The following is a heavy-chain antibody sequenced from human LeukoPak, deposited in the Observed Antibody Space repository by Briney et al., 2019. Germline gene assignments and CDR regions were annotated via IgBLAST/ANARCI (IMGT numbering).Heavy chain of an antibody. V-gene: IGHV3-23*01. CDR2: ISSRGDST. J-gene: IGHJ3*01. CDR1: GFTFSNYA. CDR3: ARRARDFGDSHAFDV. D-gene: IGHD4-17*01. Sequence: GGSLRLSCAASGFTFSNYAMSWVRQVPGRGLEWVSTISSRGDSTYDADSVKGRFTISRDNSKNSLYLQMNSVRAEDTANYYCARRARDFGDSHAFDVWGQGTMVTVSS.